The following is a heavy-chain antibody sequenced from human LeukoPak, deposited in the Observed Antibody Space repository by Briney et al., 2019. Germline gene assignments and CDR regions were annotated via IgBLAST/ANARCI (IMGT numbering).Heavy chain of an antibody. D-gene: IGHD2/OR15-2a*01. V-gene: IGHV3-74*01. CDR2: ISTDGSST. CDR1: GFTFSRYW. J-gene: IGHJ6*02. CDR3: ASYLTSIPSGMDV. Sequence: TGGSVRLSCAASGFTFSRYWMHWLRQAPGKGLVWVSRISTDGSSTSYAGSVKGRFTISRDNGKNTLYLQMNSLRAEDTAVYYCASYLTSIPSGMDVWGQGTPATVSS.